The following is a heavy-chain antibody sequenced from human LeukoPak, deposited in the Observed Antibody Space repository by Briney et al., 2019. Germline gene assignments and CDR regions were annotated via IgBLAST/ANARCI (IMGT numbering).Heavy chain of an antibody. V-gene: IGHV3-30*03. J-gene: IGHJ4*02. CDR1: GYTISSYS. CDR3: ARGRGCSSLSCYPDY. CDR2: ISYDGSNK. Sequence: GRSLRLSCAACGYTISSYSMHWVCQAPGKGLEWVAVISYDGSNKYYADSVKGRFTISRDNAKNSLYLQMNSLGAEDTALYYCARGRGCSSLSCYPDYWGQGTLVTVSS. D-gene: IGHD2-2*01.